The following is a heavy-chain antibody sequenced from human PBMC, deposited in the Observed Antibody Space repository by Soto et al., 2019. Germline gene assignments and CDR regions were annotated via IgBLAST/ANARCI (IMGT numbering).Heavy chain of an antibody. CDR2: ISGSGGST. V-gene: IGHV3-23*01. CDR3: ANAETGTTDFDY. CDR1: GFTFSSYA. J-gene: IGHJ4*02. Sequence: EVQLLESGGGLVQPGGSLRLSCAASGFTFSSYAMSWVRQAPGKGLEWVSAISGSGGSTYYADSVKGRFTISRDNSKNTLYLQMNSLRAEDTAVYYCANAETGTTDFDYWGQGTLVTVSS. D-gene: IGHD1-7*01.